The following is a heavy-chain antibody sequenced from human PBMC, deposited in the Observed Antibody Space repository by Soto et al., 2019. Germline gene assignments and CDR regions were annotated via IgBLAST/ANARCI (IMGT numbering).Heavy chain of an antibody. CDR3: ARGIATGQLDP. CDR1: GYTFTRYT. V-gene: IGHV1-3*01. J-gene: IGHJ5*02. D-gene: IGHD2-15*01. Sequence: VASVKVSCKXSGYTFTRYTMNWVRQAPGQRLEWMGWINPDNGNTKSSRKFQDRVIITRDTSASTAYMDLSSLRSEDTAVYYCARGIATGQLDPWGQGTLVTVSS. CDR2: INPDNGNT.